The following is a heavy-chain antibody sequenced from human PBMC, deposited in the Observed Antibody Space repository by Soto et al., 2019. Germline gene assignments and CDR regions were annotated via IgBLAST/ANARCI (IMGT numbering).Heavy chain of an antibody. J-gene: IGHJ4*02. D-gene: IGHD6-6*01. CDR2: VNPNSGGT. CDR3: AREYSSSSGREFDY. V-gene: IGHV1-2*02. Sequence: ASVKVSCKASGFTFTGYYMHWVRQAPGQGLEWMGWVNPNSGGTNYAQKFQGRVTMTRDTSISTAYMELSRLRSDDTALYYCAREYSSSSGREFDYWGQGTLVTVSS. CDR1: GFTFTGYY.